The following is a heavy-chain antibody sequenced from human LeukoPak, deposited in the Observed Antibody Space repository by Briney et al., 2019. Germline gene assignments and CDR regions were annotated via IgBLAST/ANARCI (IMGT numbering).Heavy chain of an antibody. CDR3: AKSRDILSGYYVDYFDY. Sequence: GGSLRLSCAASGFTFSSYSMSWVRQAPGKGLEWVSAISGSGGSTYYADSVKGRFTISRDNPKNTLYLQMNSLRAEDTALYYCAKSRDILSGYYVDYFDYWGQGTLVTVSS. V-gene: IGHV3-23*01. J-gene: IGHJ4*02. CDR2: ISGSGGST. CDR1: GFTFSSYS. D-gene: IGHD3-9*01.